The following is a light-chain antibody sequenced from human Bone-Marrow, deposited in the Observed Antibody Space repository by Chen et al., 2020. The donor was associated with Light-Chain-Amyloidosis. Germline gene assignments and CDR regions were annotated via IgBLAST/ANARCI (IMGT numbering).Light chain of an antibody. Sequence: SYELPQPPSVSVSPGETARSTCSGDALPNHYAYWFQQRSGPATVPAVYTDTERPSGSPERFSGSKSGTTVTLTITGVQAEDEADYYCQSSGSGGIYPWVFGAGTKLTVL. CDR2: TDT. CDR1: ALPNHY. CDR3: QSSGSGGIYPWV. J-gene: IGLJ3*02. V-gene: IGLV3-25*03.